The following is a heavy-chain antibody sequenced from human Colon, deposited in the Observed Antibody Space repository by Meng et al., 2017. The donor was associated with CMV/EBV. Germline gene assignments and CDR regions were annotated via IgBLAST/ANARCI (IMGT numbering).Heavy chain of an antibody. Sequence: GESLKISCIASNFTLSDYYMTWIRQAPGKGLEFVSYVSGTGSIIYYADSVKGRFTISRDDTKNSLDLQINNLRAEDTAMYYCARGGRTRAVRYWGQGTVVTVSS. CDR1: NFTLSDYY. CDR3: ARGGRTRAVRY. J-gene: IGHJ1*01. CDR2: VSGTGSII. V-gene: IGHV3-11*01. D-gene: IGHD6-19*01.